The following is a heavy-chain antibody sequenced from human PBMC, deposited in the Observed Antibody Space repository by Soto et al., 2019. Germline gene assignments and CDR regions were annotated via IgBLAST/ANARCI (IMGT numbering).Heavy chain of an antibody. Sequence: HPGGSLRLSCTASGFTFSSYSMNWVRQAPGKGLEWVSYISSGSTTIYYADSVKGRFTISRDNAKNSLFLQMNSLRDEDTAVYYCAKDLPGYNWYFDFWGHGTLVTVSS. CDR1: GFTFSSYS. CDR3: AKDLPGYNWYFDF. J-gene: IGHJ4*01. D-gene: IGHD1-1*01. V-gene: IGHV3-48*02. CDR2: ISSGSTTI.